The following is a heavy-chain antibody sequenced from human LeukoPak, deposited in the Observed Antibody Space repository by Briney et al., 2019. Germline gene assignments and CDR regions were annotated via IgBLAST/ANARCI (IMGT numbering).Heavy chain of an antibody. D-gene: IGHD3-10*01. CDR1: GGSISSNY. Sequence: PSETLSLTCTVSGGSISSNYWSWIRQPPGRGLEWIGYISYSGSTNYNPSLKSRVTISVDTSKNQFSLKLSSVTAADTAVYYCARDSGSGYYEAWGQGTLVTVSS. CDR3: ARDSGSGYYEA. V-gene: IGHV4-59*01. CDR2: ISYSGST. J-gene: IGHJ5*02.